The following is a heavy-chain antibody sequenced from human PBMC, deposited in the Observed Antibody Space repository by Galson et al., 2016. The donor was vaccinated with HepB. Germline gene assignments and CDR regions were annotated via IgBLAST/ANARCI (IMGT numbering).Heavy chain of an antibody. CDR2: ISSSSSYM. J-gene: IGHJ4*02. CDR3: GRYEYDYIWGSYRPPFDY. Sequence: SLRLSCAASGFTFSSYSMNWVRQAPGKGLEWVSSISSSSSYMYYADSVKGRFTISRDNAKNSLYLQMNSLRAEDTAVYYCGRYEYDYIWGSYRPPFDYWGQGTLVTVSS. V-gene: IGHV3-21*01. CDR1: GFTFSSYS. D-gene: IGHD3-16*02.